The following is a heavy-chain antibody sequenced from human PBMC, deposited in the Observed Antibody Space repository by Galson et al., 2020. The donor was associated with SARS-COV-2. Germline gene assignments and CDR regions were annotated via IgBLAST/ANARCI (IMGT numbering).Heavy chain of an antibody. D-gene: IGHD2-8*01. CDR1: GFTFSTFV. CDR2: ISATGGNT. CDR3: AKDVGGSVVLITAARKSDENWLDP. J-gene: IGHJ5*02. Sequence: GESLKISCAASGFTFSTFVMSWVRRAPGRGLEWVSTISATGGNTYYAGSVNGRFTISRDNSRSTLYLQMNSLSVEDTATYYCAKDVGGSVVLITAARKSDENWLDPWGQGTLVTVSS. V-gene: IGHV3-23*01.